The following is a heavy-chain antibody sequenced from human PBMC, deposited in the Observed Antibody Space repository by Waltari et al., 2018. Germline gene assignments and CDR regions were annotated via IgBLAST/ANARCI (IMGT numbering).Heavy chain of an antibody. J-gene: IGHJ5*02. Sequence: QVHLVHSVAEVKKPGASLKGACKTSGYTFVNYGVTWVRQAPGQGPEWMGWLNTYSGNINPAQQFQDRVTMTKDTSTSTVDMEMRSLRSDDTAVYYCARDMDPQGVTATHNWFDPWGKGTLVTVSS. D-gene: IGHD2-21*02. CDR2: LNTYSGNI. CDR1: GYTFVNYG. V-gene: IGHV1-18*01. CDR3: ARDMDPQGVTATHNWFDP.